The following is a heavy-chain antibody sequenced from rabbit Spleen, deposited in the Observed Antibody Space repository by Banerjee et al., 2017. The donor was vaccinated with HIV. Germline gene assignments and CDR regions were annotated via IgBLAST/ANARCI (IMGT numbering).Heavy chain of an antibody. Sequence: QEQLVESGGGLVQPGGSLKLSCKASGFDFSNYGVSWVRQAPGKGLEWIGYIEPIFGNTYYANWVNGRFTISSHNAQKTLYLQLSRLTVADTATYFCVRDQAGEADYGPYYLNLWVPGPLVTVS. CDR1: GFDFSNYG. CDR3: VRDQAGEADYGPYYLNL. D-gene: IGHD2-1*01. V-gene: IGHV1S47*01. CDR2: IEPIFGNT. J-gene: IGHJ4*01.